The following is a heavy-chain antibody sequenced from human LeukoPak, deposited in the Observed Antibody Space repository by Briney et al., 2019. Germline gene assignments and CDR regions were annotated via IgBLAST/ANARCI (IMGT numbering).Heavy chain of an antibody. V-gene: IGHV3-23*01. J-gene: IGHJ4*02. Sequence: PGGALRLSCAASGFTFSSYAMSWVRQAPGKGLEWVSAICGSGGSTYYADSVKGRFTISRDNSKNTLYLQMNSLRAEDTAVYYCAAQPGIAVARDYWGQGTLVTVSS. CDR3: AAQPGIAVARDY. D-gene: IGHD6-19*01. CDR2: ICGSGGST. CDR1: GFTFSSYA.